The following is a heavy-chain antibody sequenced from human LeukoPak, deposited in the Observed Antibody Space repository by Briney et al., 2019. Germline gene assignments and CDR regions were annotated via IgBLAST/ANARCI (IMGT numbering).Heavy chain of an antibody. Sequence: PGGSLRLSCAASGFTFSTYWMHWVRHAPGNGLVGVSRIKSDGSTNYADSVKGRFTISRDKANNTLSLQMNSLRPEDTGVYYCARAPSEIGGYYPEYFRHWGQGTLVTVSS. V-gene: IGHV3-74*01. CDR2: IKSDGST. CDR1: GFTFSTYW. CDR3: ARAPSEIGGYYPEYFRH. D-gene: IGHD3-22*01. J-gene: IGHJ1*01.